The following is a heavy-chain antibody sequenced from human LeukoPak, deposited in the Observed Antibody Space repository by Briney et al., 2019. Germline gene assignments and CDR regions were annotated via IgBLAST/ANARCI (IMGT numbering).Heavy chain of an antibody. Sequence: GGSLRLSCAASGFTFSSYGMHWVRQAPGKGLEWVAVLSHDGSHKNYADSVKGRFTISRDNSKNTLYLQMNSLRAEDTAVYYCARESGSYHPFDFWGQGTLVTVSS. V-gene: IGHV3-30*03. CDR3: ARESGSYHPFDF. D-gene: IGHD1-26*01. CDR1: GFTFSSYG. J-gene: IGHJ4*02. CDR2: LSHDGSHK.